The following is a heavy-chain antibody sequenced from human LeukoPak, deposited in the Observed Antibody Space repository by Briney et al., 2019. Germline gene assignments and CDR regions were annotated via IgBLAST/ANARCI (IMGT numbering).Heavy chain of an antibody. J-gene: IGHJ6*02. CDR1: GFTFNTCP. V-gene: IGHV3-23*01. Sequence: PGGSLRLSCAASGFTFNTCPLSWVRQAPGKGLEWVSAISASCVDTYYADYVRGRFTISRDNSKNTVYLQMNSLRAEDTAIYYCAKLTSASGAYGVDVWGQGTTVTVSS. D-gene: IGHD3-10*01. CDR2: ISASCVDT. CDR3: AKLTSASGAYGVDV.